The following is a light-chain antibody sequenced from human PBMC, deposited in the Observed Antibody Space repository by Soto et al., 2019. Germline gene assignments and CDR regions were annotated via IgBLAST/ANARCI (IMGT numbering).Light chain of an antibody. V-gene: IGKV1-39*01. CDR1: QTIANY. CDR3: QQSYNTPYT. Sequence: DIQMTQSPSSLSASVGDRVTITCRASQTIANYLNWYRQRPGKAPELLIYAASNLQSGVPSTVSGSGSGTDFTLTVSSLQPEDFAISYCQQSYNTPYTFGQGTKLEIK. J-gene: IGKJ2*01. CDR2: AAS.